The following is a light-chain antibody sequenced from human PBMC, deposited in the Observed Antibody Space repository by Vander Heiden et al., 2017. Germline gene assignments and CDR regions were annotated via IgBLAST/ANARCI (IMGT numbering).Light chain of an antibody. CDR2: GVM. Sequence: HSALTQPPSASGSPGQSVTISCTGTSSDVGGYNHVSWYQQHPGKAPKLMIYGVMKRPSGVPDRFSGSNSGSTASLTVSGLQAEDEADYHCSSSTGGNNLVFGGGTKLTVL. J-gene: IGLJ2*01. CDR3: SSSTGGNNLV. CDR1: SSDVGGYNH. V-gene: IGLV2-8*01.